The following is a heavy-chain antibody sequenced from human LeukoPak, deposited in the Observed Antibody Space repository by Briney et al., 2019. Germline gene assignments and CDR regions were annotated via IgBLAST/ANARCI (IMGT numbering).Heavy chain of an antibody. J-gene: IGHJ3*02. CDR2: IYYSGST. V-gene: IGHV4-39*01. D-gene: IGHD3-10*01. CDR3: ARLNGSGSYYQSDAFDI. CDR1: GGSISSYY. Sequence: SETLSLTCTVSGGSISSYYWGWIRQPPGKRLEWIGSIYYSGSTYYNPSLKSRVTISVDTSKNQFSLKLSSVTAADTAVYYCARLNGSGSYYQSDAFDIWGQGTMATVSS.